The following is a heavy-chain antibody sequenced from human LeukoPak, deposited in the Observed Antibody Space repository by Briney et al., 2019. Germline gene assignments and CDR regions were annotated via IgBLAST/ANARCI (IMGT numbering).Heavy chain of an antibody. V-gene: IGHV3-21*01. CDR3: AREYCSSTSCSYYFDY. Sequence: GGSLRLSCAASGFTFSSYSMNWVLQAPGKGLEWVSSISSSSSYIYYADSVKGRFTISRDNAKNSLYLQMNSLRAEDTAVYYCAREYCSSTSCSYYFDYWGQGTLVTVSS. D-gene: IGHD2-2*01. CDR1: GFTFSSYS. J-gene: IGHJ4*02. CDR2: ISSSSSYI.